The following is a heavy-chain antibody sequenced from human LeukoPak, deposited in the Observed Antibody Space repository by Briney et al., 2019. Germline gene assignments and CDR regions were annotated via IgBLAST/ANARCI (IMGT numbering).Heavy chain of an antibody. CDR2: TRSKGYGGTT. D-gene: IGHD1-7*01. V-gene: IGHV3-49*04. CDR3: TRAGGTVELY. Sequence: GGSLRLSCTASGFSFGDYAMSWVRQAPGKGLEWVGFTRSKGYGGTTEYAASVKGRFTISRDYSKSIAYLQLNSLKTEDTAVYYCTRAGGTVELYWGQGTLVTVSS. CDR1: GFSFGDYA. J-gene: IGHJ4*02.